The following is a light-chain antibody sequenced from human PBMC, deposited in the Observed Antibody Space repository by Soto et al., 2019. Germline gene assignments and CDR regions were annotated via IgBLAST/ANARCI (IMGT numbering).Light chain of an antibody. Sequence: DIQMTQSPSTLSGSVGDRVTITCRASQTISSWLAWYQQKPGKAPKLLIYKASTLERGVPSRFSGSGSGTEFTLTISSLQPDDFATYYCQLYNTYSPTLGQGTKLEI. CDR3: QLYNTYSPT. J-gene: IGKJ2*01. V-gene: IGKV1-5*03. CDR2: KAS. CDR1: QTISSW.